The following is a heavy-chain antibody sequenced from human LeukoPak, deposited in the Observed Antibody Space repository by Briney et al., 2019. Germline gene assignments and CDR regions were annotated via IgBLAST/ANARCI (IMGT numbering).Heavy chain of an antibody. V-gene: IGHV3-23*01. D-gene: IGHD2-21*02. CDR2: ISGSGGST. J-gene: IGHJ3*02. CDR1: GFTFSSYA. Sequence: GGSLRLSCAASGFTFSSYAMSWVRQAPGKGLEWVSAISGSGGSTYYADSVKGRFTISRDNSKNTLYLQMNNLRAEDTAVYYCAKDHCSNNHYCYRSDAFDIWGQGTMVTVSS. CDR3: AKDHCSNNHYCYRSDAFDI.